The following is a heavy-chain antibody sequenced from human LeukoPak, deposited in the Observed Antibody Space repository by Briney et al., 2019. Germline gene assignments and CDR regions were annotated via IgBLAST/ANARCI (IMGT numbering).Heavy chain of an antibody. CDR1: GFTFGDYA. CDR3: TRDRPDILTGWPDY. D-gene: IGHD3-9*01. J-gene: IGHJ4*02. V-gene: IGHV3-49*04. CDR2: IRSKAYGATT. Sequence: PGGSLRLSCTASGFTFGDYAMSWVRQAPGKGLEWVGFIRSKAYGATTEYAASVKGRFTISRDDSKSIAYLQMNSLKTEDTAVYYCTRDRPDILTGWPDYWGQGTLVTVSS.